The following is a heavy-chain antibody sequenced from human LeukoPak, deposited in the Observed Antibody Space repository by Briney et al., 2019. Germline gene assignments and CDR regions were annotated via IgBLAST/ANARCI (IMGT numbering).Heavy chain of an antibody. CDR1: GFTFSSYS. D-gene: IGHD1-14*01. J-gene: IGHJ4*02. V-gene: IGHV3-48*01. CDR3: ARSFGN. CDR2: ISGSSSTV. Sequence: TGRSLRLSCAASGFTFSSYSMNWVRQAPGKGLEWVSYISGSSSTVYYADSVKGRFTISRDNVKNSLYLHMNSLRAEDTAVYYCARSFGNWGQGTLVTVSS.